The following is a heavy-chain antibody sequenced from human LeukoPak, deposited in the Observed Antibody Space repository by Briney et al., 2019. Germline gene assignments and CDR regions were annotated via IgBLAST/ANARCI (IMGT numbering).Heavy chain of an antibody. CDR1: GFTFSNYP. V-gene: IGHV3-30-3*01. CDR3: ARSTKLLGYDY. J-gene: IGHJ4*02. CDR2: ISYDGSNK. Sequence: GGSLRLSCAASGFTFSNYPMHWVRQAPGKGLEWVAVISYDGSNKYYANSVKGRFTISRDNPENMMYLQMNSLRADDTAVYYCARSTKLLGYDYWGQGTLVTVSS. D-gene: IGHD3-10*01.